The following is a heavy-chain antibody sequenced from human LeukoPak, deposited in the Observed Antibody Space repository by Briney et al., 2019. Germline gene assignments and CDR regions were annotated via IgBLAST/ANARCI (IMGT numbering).Heavy chain of an antibody. CDR3: ARDILGYCSSTSCYSNRWFDP. Sequence: SETLSLTCTVSGGSISSYYWSWIRQPAGKGLEWIGRIYTSGSTNYNPSLKSRVTMSVDTSKNQFSLKLSSVTAADTAVYYCARDILGYCSSTSCYSNRWFDPWGQGTLVTVSS. D-gene: IGHD2-2*02. V-gene: IGHV4-4*07. CDR1: GGSISSYY. J-gene: IGHJ5*02. CDR2: IYTSGST.